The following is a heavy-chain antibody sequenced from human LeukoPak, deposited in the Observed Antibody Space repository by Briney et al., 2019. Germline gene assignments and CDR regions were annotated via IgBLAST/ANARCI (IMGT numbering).Heavy chain of an antibody. CDR2: TYYRSKWYN. CDR1: GDTVSSNSAA. V-gene: IGHV6-1*01. Sequence: SQTLSLTCAISGDTVSSNSAAWNWIRQSPSRGLEWLGRTYYRSKWYNDYAVSVKSRITINPDTSKNQLSLQLNSVTPEDTAVYYCARDAQWLSSSWSRVLYNWFDPWGQGTLVTVSS. D-gene: IGHD6-13*01. J-gene: IGHJ5*02. CDR3: ARDAQWLSSSWSRVLYNWFDP.